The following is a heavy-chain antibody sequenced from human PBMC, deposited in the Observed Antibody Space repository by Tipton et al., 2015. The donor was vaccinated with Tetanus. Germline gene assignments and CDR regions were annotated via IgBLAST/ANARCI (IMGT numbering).Heavy chain of an antibody. CDR3: ARAHCTGGVCNFGF. J-gene: IGHJ4*02. CDR2: IYPGDSDT. D-gene: IGHD2-8*02. CDR1: GYIFNNYC. Sequence: QLVQSGGEVKKPGESLKISCKGSGYIFNNYCIGWVRQKPGKGLEWMGIIYPGDSDTRYSPSFQGQVTISVDKSINTAYLQWSSLKAWDTSMFYCARAHCTGGVCNFGFWGPGALVPVAS. V-gene: IGHV5-51*01.